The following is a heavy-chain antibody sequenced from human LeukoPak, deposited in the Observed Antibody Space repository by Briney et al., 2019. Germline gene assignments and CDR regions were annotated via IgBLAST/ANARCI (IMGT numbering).Heavy chain of an antibody. V-gene: IGHV1-8*03. CDR1: GGTFSSYA. CDR3: ARVVRIAVAGTPGY. J-gene: IGHJ4*02. Sequence: GASVKVSCKASGGTFSSYAITWVRQAPGQGLEWMGWMNPNSGNTGYAQKFQGRVTITRNTSISTAYMELSSLRSEDTAVYYCARVVRIAVAGTPGYWGQGTLVTVSS. CDR2: MNPNSGNT. D-gene: IGHD6-19*01.